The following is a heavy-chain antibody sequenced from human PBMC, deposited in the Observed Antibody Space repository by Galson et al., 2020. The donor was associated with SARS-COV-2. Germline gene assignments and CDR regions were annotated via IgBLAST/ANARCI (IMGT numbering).Heavy chain of an antibody. D-gene: IGHD3-16*01. CDR1: GFTFRTYW. J-gene: IGHJ6*02. V-gene: IGHV3-74*01. Sequence: LTCAASGFTFRTYWMHWVRQVSGKGLVWVARTNSDGSSAIYADSVKGRFTISRDNAKNTLYLQMNSLRVEDTAVYYCAREGEDTWYDYVMDVWGQGTTVTVSS. CDR3: AREGEDTWYDYVMDV. CDR2: TNSDGSSA.